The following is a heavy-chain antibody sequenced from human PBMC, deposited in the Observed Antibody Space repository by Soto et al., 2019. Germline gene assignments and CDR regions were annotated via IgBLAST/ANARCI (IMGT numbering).Heavy chain of an antibody. V-gene: IGHV4-39*01. CDR2: IYYTGNT. CDR1: GASISSNIYY. Sequence: ASETLSLTCTVSGASISSNIYYWGWIRQPPGKGLEWIGSIYYTGNTFYNPSLKSRVTLSVDTSENQFSLRLYSVTAADTAVYYCARQSHEDHGDPNWFDPWGQGTLVTVSS. D-gene: IGHD4-17*01. J-gene: IGHJ5*02. CDR3: ARQSHEDHGDPNWFDP.